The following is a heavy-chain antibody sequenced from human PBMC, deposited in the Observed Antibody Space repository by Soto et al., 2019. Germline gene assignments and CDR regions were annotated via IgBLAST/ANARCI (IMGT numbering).Heavy chain of an antibody. CDR2: IYSDGTT. CDR3: ARDKKGGCSGANCYWWMDP. Sequence: EVQLVESGGGLVQPGGSLRLSCAASGFTVSTNYMNWVRQAPGKGLERVSIIYSDGTTYYADSVKGRFTVSRDNSKNTLYLQMNNLRDDDTAVYYCARDKKGGCSGANCYWWMDPWGQGTLVTVSS. CDR1: GFTVSTNY. J-gene: IGHJ5*02. V-gene: IGHV3-66*01. D-gene: IGHD2-15*01.